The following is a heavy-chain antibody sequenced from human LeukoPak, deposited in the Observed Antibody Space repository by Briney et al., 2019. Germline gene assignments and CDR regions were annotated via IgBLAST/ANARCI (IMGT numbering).Heavy chain of an antibody. Sequence: SVKVSCKASGGTFSSYAISWVRQAPGQGLEWMGGIIPIFGTANYAQKSQGRVTITADESTSTAYMELSSLRSEDTAVYYCARVSIAARPIGALYYYYGMDVWGQGTTVTVSS. CDR1: GGTFSSYA. CDR3: ARVSIAARPIGALYYYYGMDV. D-gene: IGHD6-6*01. CDR2: IIPIFGTA. J-gene: IGHJ6*02. V-gene: IGHV1-69*13.